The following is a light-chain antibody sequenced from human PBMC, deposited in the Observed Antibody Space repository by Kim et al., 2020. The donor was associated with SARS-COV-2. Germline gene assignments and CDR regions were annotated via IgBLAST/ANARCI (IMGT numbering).Light chain of an antibody. Sequence: GQSITISCTATSSDVGSSNLVSWYHQEPAKAPKLMIYEASKRPSGVSTRFSGSKSGNTASLTISGLQSDDEADYYCCSYTDNSPLVFGGGTQLTVL. J-gene: IGLJ2*01. V-gene: IGLV2-23*01. CDR1: SSDVGSSNL. CDR3: CSYTDNSPLV. CDR2: EAS.